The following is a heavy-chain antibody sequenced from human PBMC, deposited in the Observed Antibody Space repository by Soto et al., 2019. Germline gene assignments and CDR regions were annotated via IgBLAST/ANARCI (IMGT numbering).Heavy chain of an antibody. CDR3: ARASEHYYDSSGYYYVSWFDP. D-gene: IGHD3-22*01. Sequence: ASVKVSCKASGYTFTSYGISWVRQAPRQGLEWMGWISAYNGNTNYAQKLQGRVTMTTDTSTSTAYMELRSLRSDDTAVYYCARASEHYYDSSGYYYVSWFDPWGQGTLVTVSS. V-gene: IGHV1-18*01. CDR1: GYTFTSYG. CDR2: ISAYNGNT. J-gene: IGHJ5*02.